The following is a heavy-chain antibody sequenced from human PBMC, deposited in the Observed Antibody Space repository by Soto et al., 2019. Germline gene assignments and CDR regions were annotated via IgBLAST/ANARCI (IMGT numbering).Heavy chain of an antibody. CDR2: IYYSGST. D-gene: IGHD3-22*01. V-gene: IGHV4-30-4*01. CDR3: ARSPVDDITMIVVEFDY. J-gene: IGHJ4*02. Sequence: QVQLQASGPGLVKPSQTLSLTCTVSGGSISSGDYYWRWIRQPPGKGLEWIGYIYYSGSTYYNPSLKSRVTISVDTSKNQFSLKLSSVTAADTAVYYCARSPVDDITMIVVEFDYWGQGTLVTVSS. CDR1: GGSISSGDYY.